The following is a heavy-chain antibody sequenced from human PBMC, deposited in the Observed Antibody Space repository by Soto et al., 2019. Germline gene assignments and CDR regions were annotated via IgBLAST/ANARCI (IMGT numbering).Heavy chain of an antibody. V-gene: IGHV3-33*01. CDR1: GLTFSSYG. Sequence: GGSLRLSCAASGLTFSSYGMHWVRQAPGKGLEWVAVIWYDGSNKYYADSVKGRFTISRDNSKNTLYLQMNSLRAEDTAVYYCARGARCFDIWGQGTMVTVSS. CDR2: IWYDGSNK. J-gene: IGHJ3*02. CDR3: ARGARCFDI.